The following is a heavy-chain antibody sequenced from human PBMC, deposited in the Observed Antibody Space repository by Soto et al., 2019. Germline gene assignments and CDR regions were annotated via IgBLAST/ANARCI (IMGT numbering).Heavy chain of an antibody. D-gene: IGHD3-3*01. CDR2: ISGSGGST. CDR3: AKDPNRITIFGVVMLAAFDI. J-gene: IGHJ3*02. V-gene: IGHV3-23*01. Sequence: GGSLRLSCAASGFTFSSYAMSWVRQAPGKGLEWVSAISGSGGSTYYADSVKGRFTTSRDNSKNTLYLQMNSLRADDTAVYYGAKDPNRITIFGVVMLAAFDIWGQGTMVTVSS. CDR1: GFTFSSYA.